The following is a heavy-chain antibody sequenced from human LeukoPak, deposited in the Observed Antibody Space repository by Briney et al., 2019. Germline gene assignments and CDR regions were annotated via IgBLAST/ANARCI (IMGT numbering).Heavy chain of an antibody. CDR1: GYTFTSYG. Sequence: ASVKVSCKASGYTFTSYGISWVRQAPGQGLEWMGCISAYNGNTNYAQKLQGRVTMTTDTSTSTAYMELRSLRSDDTAVYYCARARDPTYYYDSSGYYYLDYWGQGTLVTVSS. V-gene: IGHV1-18*01. J-gene: IGHJ4*02. D-gene: IGHD3-22*01. CDR3: ARARDPTYYYDSSGYYYLDY. CDR2: ISAYNGNT.